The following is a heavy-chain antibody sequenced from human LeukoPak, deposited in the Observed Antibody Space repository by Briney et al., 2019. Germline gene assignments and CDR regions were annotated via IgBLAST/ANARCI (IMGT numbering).Heavy chain of an antibody. CDR2: INHCGST. CDR1: GGSFSGYY. V-gene: IGHV4-34*01. Sequence: SETLSLTCAVYGGSFSGYYWSWVRQPPGKGLEWIGEINHCGSTNYNPSLKSRATISVDTSKNQFSLKLSSVTAADTAVYYCAREYGRWQQLAHYYFDYWGQGTLVTVSS. CDR3: AREYGRWQQLAHYYFDY. D-gene: IGHD6-13*01. J-gene: IGHJ4*02.